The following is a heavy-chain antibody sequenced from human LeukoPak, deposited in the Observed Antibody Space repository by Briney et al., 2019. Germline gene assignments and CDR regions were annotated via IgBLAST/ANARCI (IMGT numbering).Heavy chain of an antibody. J-gene: IGHJ4*02. CDR2: INHSGST. CDR3: ARGSAGATLDY. V-gene: IGHV4-34*01. D-gene: IGHD1-26*01. Sequence: SETLSLTCTVYGGSFSGRYWSWIRQPPGRGLEWVGEINHSGSTNYNPSLKSRVTISVDTFKNQFSLKLNSVTAADTAVYYCARGSAGATLDYWGQGALVTVSS. CDR1: GGSFSGRY.